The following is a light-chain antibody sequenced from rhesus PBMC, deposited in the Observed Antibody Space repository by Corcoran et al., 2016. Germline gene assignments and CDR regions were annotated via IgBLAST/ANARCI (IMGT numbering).Light chain of an antibody. CDR1: QSRLDSTGHTH. J-gene: IGKJ4*01. CDR3: MQTLRPPLT. CDR2: LVS. V-gene: IGKV2-78*01. Sequence: DLVMTQTPLSLPVTPGEPASISCRPSQSRLDSTGHTHLHWYLQKPGQSPPLLIYLVSNRASGVPDRFSGSGSGTGFTLKISRLEAEDVGVYYCMQTLRPPLTFGGGTKVEIK.